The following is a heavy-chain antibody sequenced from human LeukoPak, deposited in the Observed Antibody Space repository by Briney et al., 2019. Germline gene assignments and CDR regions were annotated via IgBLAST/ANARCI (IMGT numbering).Heavy chain of an antibody. D-gene: IGHD6-13*01. J-gene: IGHJ6*02. CDR3: ARDPQQLVSDYYYYYGMDV. V-gene: IGHV1-69*13. Sequence: SVKVSCKASGGTFISYAISWVRQAPGQGLEWMGGIIPIFGTANYAQKFQGRVTITADESTSTAYMELSSLRSEDTAVYYCARDPQQLVSDYYYYYGMDVWGQGTTVTVSS. CDR1: GGTFISYA. CDR2: IIPIFGTA.